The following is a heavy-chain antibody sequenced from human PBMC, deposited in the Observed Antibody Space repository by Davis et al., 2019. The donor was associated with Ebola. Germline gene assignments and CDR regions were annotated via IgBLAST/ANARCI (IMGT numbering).Heavy chain of an antibody. CDR2: ISGSGGST. CDR3: ANLDYGDNSGFDY. J-gene: IGHJ4*02. D-gene: IGHD4-23*01. V-gene: IGHV3-23*01. CDR1: GFTFSSYA. Sequence: PGGSLRLSCAASGFTFSSYAMSWVRQASGKGLEWVSAISGSGGSTYYADSVKGRFTISRDNSKNTLYLQMNSLRAEDTAVYYCANLDYGDNSGFDYWGQGTLVTVSS.